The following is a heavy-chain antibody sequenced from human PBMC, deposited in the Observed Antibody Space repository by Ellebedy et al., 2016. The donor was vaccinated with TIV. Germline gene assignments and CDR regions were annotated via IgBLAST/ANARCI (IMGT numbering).Heavy chain of an antibody. CDR1: GFTFSNYA. CDR2: ISNTGSRT. V-gene: IGHV3-23*01. Sequence: GESLKISCAASGFTFSNYAISWVRQAPGKGLEWVSTISNTGSRTYYADSVEGRFINSRDNSKKTLYLQMNSLSAEDTAVYYCAKGRGGGSDSSAPRYYFDYWGLGTLVTVSS. CDR3: AKGRGGGSDSSAPRYYFDY. D-gene: IGHD3-22*01. J-gene: IGHJ4*02.